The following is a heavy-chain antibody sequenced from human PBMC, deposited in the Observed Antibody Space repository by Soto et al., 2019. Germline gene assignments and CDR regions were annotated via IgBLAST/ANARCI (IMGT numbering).Heavy chain of an antibody. Sequence: ASVKVSCKASGGTFSSYAISWVRQAPGQGLEWMGGIIPIFGTANYAQKFQGRVTITADESTSTAYMELSSLRSEDTAVYYCARDRDSGSLYRRKGYFDYWGKGPLVTVSS. J-gene: IGHJ4*02. D-gene: IGHD1-26*01. CDR1: GGTFSSYA. CDR2: IIPIFGTA. CDR3: ARDRDSGSLYRRKGYFDY. V-gene: IGHV1-69*13.